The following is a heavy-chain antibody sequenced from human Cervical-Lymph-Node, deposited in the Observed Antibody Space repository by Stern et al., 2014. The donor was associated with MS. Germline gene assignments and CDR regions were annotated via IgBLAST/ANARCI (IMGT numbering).Heavy chain of an antibody. CDR2: IYYSGTT. CDR1: GASITSYY. CDR3: ARATDL. Sequence: QVQLQESGPGLLRPSETLSLTCTASGASITSYYWSWIRQPPGKGLEWIGYIYYSGTTNYNAAPKSRVAISIDTSKTQFALRLSSVSAADTAVYYCARATDLWGQGTLVTVSS. J-gene: IGHJ5*02. V-gene: IGHV4-59*01.